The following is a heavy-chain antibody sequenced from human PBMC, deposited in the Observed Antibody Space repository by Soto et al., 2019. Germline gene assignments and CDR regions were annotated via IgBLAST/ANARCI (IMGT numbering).Heavy chain of an antibody. Sequence: QVQLVQSGAEVKKPGASVKVSCNASGYTFTSYGISWVRQAPGQGLEWMGWISAYNGKTNYAQKLQGRVTMTTDTSTSTAYMELRSLRSDATAVYYCARDSLMIDVIDAFDIWGQGTMVTVSS. CDR3: ARDSLMIDVIDAFDI. J-gene: IGHJ3*02. D-gene: IGHD3-22*01. CDR1: GYTFTSYG. V-gene: IGHV1-18*01. CDR2: ISAYNGKT.